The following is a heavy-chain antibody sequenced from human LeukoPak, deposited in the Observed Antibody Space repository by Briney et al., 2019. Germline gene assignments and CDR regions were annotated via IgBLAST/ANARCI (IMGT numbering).Heavy chain of an antibody. D-gene: IGHD5-18*01. CDR3: ARHVYGTAMAGVFFDY. Sequence: SETLSLTCTVSGGSISSYYWSWIRQPPGKGLEWIGYIYYSGSTNYNPSLKSRVTISVDTSKYQFSLKLSSVTAADTAVYYCARHVYGTAMAGVFFDYWGQGTLVTVSS. V-gene: IGHV4-59*08. J-gene: IGHJ4*02. CDR2: IYYSGST. CDR1: GGSISSYY.